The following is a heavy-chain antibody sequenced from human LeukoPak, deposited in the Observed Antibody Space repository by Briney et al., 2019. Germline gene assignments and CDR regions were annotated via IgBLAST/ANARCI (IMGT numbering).Heavy chain of an antibody. V-gene: IGHV1-2*02. D-gene: IGHD1-26*01. CDR3: ARPIGSRRSWENFLH. CDR2: INPDSGCR. Sequence: GASVQVSCKTSGFTFTDYYMYWVRQAPGQGLEGVGWINPDSGCRKSSQKFQGRLTMTTDNSIATAYMELTSLTSDDTAVYYCARPIGSRRSWENFLHWGQGTLVAVSS. CDR1: GFTFTDYY. J-gene: IGHJ1*01.